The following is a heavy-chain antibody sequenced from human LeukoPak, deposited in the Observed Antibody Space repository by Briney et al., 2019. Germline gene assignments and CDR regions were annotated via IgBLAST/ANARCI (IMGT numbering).Heavy chain of an antibody. V-gene: IGHV1-2*02. Sequence: ASVKVSCKTSGYTFTGYYMHWVRQTPGQGLEWMGWINPNSGGTNYAQKFQGRVTMTRDTSISTAYMELSRLRSDDTAVYYCARDQFYGSGSLWGQGTLVTVSS. J-gene: IGHJ4*02. CDR3: ARDQFYGSGSL. D-gene: IGHD3-10*01. CDR1: GYTFTGYY. CDR2: INPNSGGT.